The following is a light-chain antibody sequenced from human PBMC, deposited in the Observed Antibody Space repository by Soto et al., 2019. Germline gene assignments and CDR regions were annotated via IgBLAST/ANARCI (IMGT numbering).Light chain of an antibody. CDR2: AAS. V-gene: IGKV1-9*01. CDR1: QGISSY. Sequence: DIQLTQSPSFLSASVGDRVTITCRASQGISSYLAWYQQKPGKAPKLLIYAASTLQSGVPSRFSGSGSGTEFTLTISSLQLEDFATYYCQQLNSYPPSLTFGGGTKVEIK. CDR3: QQLNSYPPSLT. J-gene: IGKJ4*01.